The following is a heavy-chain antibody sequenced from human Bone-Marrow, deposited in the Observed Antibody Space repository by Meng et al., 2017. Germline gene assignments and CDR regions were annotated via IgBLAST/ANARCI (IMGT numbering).Heavy chain of an antibody. Sequence: QVQLQQWGAGLLKPSETLSLTCAVPGGSISSGVYSWSWIRQPPGKGLEWSGYIYHSGSTYYNPSLKSRVTISVDRSKNQFSLKLSSVTAADTAVYYCARVSPGRYCSSTSCYWFDPWGQGTLVTVSS. D-gene: IGHD2-2*01. V-gene: IGHV4-30-2*01. J-gene: IGHJ5*02. CDR1: GGSISSGVYS. CDR3: ARVSPGRYCSSTSCYWFDP. CDR2: IYHSGST.